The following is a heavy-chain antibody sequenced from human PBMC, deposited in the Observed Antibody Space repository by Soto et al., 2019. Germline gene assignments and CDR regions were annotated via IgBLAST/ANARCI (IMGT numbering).Heavy chain of an antibody. CDR3: ARGGPIAARPIDY. D-gene: IGHD6-6*01. CDR2: ISYDGSNK. CDR1: GFTFSSYA. V-gene: IGHV3-30-3*01. J-gene: IGHJ4*02. Sequence: GGSLRLSXAASGFTFSSYAMHWVRQAPGKGLEWVAVISYDGSNKYYADSVKGRFTISRDNSKNTLYLQMNSLRAEDTAVYYCARGGPIAARPIDYWGQGTLVTVSS.